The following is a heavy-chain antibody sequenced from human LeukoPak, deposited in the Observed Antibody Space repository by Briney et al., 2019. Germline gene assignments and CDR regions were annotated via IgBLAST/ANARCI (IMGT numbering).Heavy chain of an antibody. CDR2: IKQDGSEK. V-gene: IGHV3-7*01. CDR3: ARRRYSGSSQHFDY. D-gene: IGHD1-26*01. J-gene: IGHJ4*02. Sequence: GGSLRLSCAAPGLTFSSYWMSWVRQAPGKGLEWVANIKQDGSEKYYVDSVKGRFTISRDNAKNSLYLQMNSLRAEDTAVYYCARRRYSGSSQHFDYWGQGTLVTVSS. CDR1: GLTFSSYW.